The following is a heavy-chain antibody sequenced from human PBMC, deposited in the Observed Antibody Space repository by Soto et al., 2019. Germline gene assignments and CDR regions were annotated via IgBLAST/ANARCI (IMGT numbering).Heavy chain of an antibody. CDR1: GFTFSSYG. CDR3: AKDGLIRYFDWTSPYGMDV. J-gene: IGHJ6*02. Sequence: QVQLVESGGGVVQPGRSLRLSCAASGFTFSSYGMHWVRQAPGKGLEWVAVISYDGSNKYYADSVKGRFTISRDNSKNXLYLQMNSLRAEDTAVYYCAKDGLIRYFDWTSPYGMDVWGQGTTVTVSS. CDR2: ISYDGSNK. V-gene: IGHV3-30*18. D-gene: IGHD3-9*01.